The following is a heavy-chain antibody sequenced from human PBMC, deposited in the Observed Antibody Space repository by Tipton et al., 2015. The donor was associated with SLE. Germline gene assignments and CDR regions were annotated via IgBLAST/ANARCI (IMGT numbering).Heavy chain of an antibody. V-gene: IGHV4-31*03. Sequence: TLSLTCTVSGDSIGSGGYFWNWIRQHPGKGLEWIGYIYYSENTYYNPSLKSRVTISVDTSKNHFSLNLSSVTAADTAVYYCARDRAICTSTTCYGDNWFDPWGQGPLVTVSS. CDR3: ARDRAICTSTTCYGDNWFDP. CDR1: GDSIGSGGYF. D-gene: IGHD2-2*01. J-gene: IGHJ5*02. CDR2: IYYSENT.